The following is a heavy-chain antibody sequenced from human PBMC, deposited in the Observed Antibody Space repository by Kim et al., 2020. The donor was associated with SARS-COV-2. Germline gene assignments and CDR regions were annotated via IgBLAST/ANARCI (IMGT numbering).Heavy chain of an antibody. V-gene: IGHV3-33*05. CDR3: ARDSRKYYYASSGYTHYYYGMDV. J-gene: IGHJ6*02. Sequence: GGSLRLSCAASGFTFSSYGMHWVRQAPGKGLEWVAVILYDGSNKYHADSVKGRFTISRDNSKNKLYLQTNSLRAEDTAVYYCARDSRKYYYASSGYTHYYYGMDVWGQGTTVTVPS. D-gene: IGHD3-22*01. CDR2: ILYDGSNK. CDR1: GFTFSSYG.